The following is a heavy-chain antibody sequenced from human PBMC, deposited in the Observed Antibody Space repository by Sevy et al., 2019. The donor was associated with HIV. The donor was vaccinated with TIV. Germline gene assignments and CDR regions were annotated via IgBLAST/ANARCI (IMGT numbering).Heavy chain of an antibody. Sequence: GGSLRLSCAASGFTFSRFNMNWVRQAPGKGLEWVSYISRSTSTIYYADSVKGRFTISRDNAKNSLYLQMNSLRAEDTAVYYCARDGTGTTLYFDYWGQGTLVTVSS. CDR2: ISRSTSTI. V-gene: IGHV3-48*01. D-gene: IGHD1-7*01. J-gene: IGHJ4*02. CDR3: ARDGTGTTLYFDY. CDR1: GFTFSRFN.